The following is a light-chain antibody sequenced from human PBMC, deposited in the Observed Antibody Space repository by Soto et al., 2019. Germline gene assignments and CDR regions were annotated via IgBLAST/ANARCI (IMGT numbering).Light chain of an antibody. CDR3: QQYNNWPRT. V-gene: IGKV3-15*01. CDR1: QSVGSN. CDR2: TAS. Sequence: EVVMTQSPATLSLSPGERATFSCRASQSVGSNLAWYQQKPGQAPSLLIYTASTRASGVPARFSGSGSGTEFTLTINSLQTEDLGLYYCQQYNNWPRTFGQGIKVDI. J-gene: IGKJ1*01.